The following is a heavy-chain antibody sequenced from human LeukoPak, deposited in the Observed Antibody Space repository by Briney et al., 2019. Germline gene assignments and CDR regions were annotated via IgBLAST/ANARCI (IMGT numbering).Heavy chain of an antibody. Sequence: PSQTLSLTCTVSGGSVSSGNFYWTWIRQPAGNQREWIGRIHTSGNTNHNPSLWSRVTISTDTSKNQFSLTLNFVTAADTAVYYCARDRGGDSFDIWGQGTTVTVSS. V-gene: IGHV4-61*02. CDR2: IHTSGNT. CDR3: ARDRGGDSFDI. D-gene: IGHD2-21*01. J-gene: IGHJ3*02. CDR1: GGSVSSGNFY.